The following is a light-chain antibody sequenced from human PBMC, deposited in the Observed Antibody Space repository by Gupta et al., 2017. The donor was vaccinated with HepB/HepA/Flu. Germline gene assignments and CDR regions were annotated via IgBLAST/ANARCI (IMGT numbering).Light chain of an antibody. CDR2: AAS. CDR3: QQLNSSHIT. Sequence: DIQLTQSPSFLSASVGDRVTITCRASQGISSYLAWYQQKPGKAPKLLIYAASTLQSGVPSRFSGSGSGTEFTLTISSLQPEDFATYYCQQLNSSHITFGQGTLLEIK. CDR1: QGISSY. V-gene: IGKV1-9*01. J-gene: IGKJ5*01.